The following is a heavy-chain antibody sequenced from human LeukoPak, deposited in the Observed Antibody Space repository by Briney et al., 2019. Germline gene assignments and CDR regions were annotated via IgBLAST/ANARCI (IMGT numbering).Heavy chain of an antibody. CDR1: GGSFTNNGYF. CDR3: ARGISYYFGMDV. CDR2: ISYSGST. J-gene: IGHJ6*02. Sequence: SETLSLTCTVSGGSFTNNGYFWGRIRQPPGKGLEWIGSISYSGSTYYNPSLESRVTISVDTSKNHFSLKLRSVTAADTAVYHCARGISYYFGMDVWGQGTMVTVSS. V-gene: IGHV4-39*02. D-gene: IGHD3-10*01.